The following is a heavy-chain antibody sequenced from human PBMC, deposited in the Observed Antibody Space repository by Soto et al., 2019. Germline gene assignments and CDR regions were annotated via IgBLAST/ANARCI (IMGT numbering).Heavy chain of an antibody. CDR1: GFTFDDYG. CDR3: AKVSTTHTFGPLDP. Sequence: EVQLVESGGGLVQPGRSVRLSCAASGFTFDDYGMHWVRQALGKGLEWVSGISWNSGSIGYADSVKGRFIISRDNAKNSLYLQMNNLRPEDTAFYFCAKVSTTHTFGPLDPWGQGTLVTVSS. D-gene: IGHD1-1*01. J-gene: IGHJ5*02. CDR2: ISWNSGSI. V-gene: IGHV3-9*01.